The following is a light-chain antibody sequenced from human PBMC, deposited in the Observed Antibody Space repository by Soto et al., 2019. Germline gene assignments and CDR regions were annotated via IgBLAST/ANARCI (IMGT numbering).Light chain of an antibody. Sequence: EIVMTQSPATLSVSPGERATLSCRASQSVRTNLAWYQQKPGQAPRLLIYGASTRATGIPARFSGSGSGTEFTLTISSLQSEDFAVYFCQQYNNWPPVTFGQGTRREIK. V-gene: IGKV3-15*01. CDR3: QQYNNWPPVT. J-gene: IGKJ5*01. CDR2: GAS. CDR1: QSVRTN.